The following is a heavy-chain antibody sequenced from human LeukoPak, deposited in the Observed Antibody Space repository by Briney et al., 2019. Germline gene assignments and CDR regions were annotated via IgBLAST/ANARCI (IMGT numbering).Heavy chain of an antibody. V-gene: IGHV3-30*18. CDR2: ISKDGSSK. CDR1: GFTFNTYG. J-gene: IGHJ4*02. CDR3: AKAAYCTSTSCHFSGYAQRPLDS. D-gene: IGHD2-2*01. Sequence: PGGSLRLSCAASGFTFNTYGMHWVRQAPGKGLEWVAGISKDGSSKDYADSVKGRFTNSRDNSKNTMYLQMNSLRVEDTAVYYCAKAAYCTSTSCHFSGYAQRPLDSWGQGTLVTVSS.